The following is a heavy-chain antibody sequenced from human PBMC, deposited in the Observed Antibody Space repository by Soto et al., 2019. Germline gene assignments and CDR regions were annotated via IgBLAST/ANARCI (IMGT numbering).Heavy chain of an antibody. Sequence: PGGSLRLSCAASGFTFSSYAMSWVRQAPGKGLEWVSAISGSGGSTYYADSVKGRFTISRDNSKNTLYLQMNSLRAEDTAVYYCAKAREYYDILTGLFNPNPPPYYYYAMDVWGQGTTVTVSS. CDR2: ISGSGGST. CDR3: AKAREYYDILTGLFNPNPPPYYYYAMDV. D-gene: IGHD3-9*01. CDR1: GFTFSSYA. J-gene: IGHJ6*02. V-gene: IGHV3-23*01.